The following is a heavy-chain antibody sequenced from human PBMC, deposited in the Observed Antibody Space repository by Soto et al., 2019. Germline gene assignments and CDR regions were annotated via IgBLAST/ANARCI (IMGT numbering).Heavy chain of an antibody. J-gene: IGHJ6*02. V-gene: IGHV3-21*01. CDR1: GFTFSSYS. Sequence: PGGSLRLSCAASGFTFSSYSMNWVRQAPGKGLEWVSSISSSSSYIYYADSVKGRFTISRDNAKNSLYLQMNSLRAEDTAVYYCATQPVYYDILTSYYDSRPYYGMDVWGQGTTVTVSS. CDR2: ISSSSSYI. CDR3: ATQPVYYDILTSYYDSRPYYGMDV. D-gene: IGHD3-9*01.